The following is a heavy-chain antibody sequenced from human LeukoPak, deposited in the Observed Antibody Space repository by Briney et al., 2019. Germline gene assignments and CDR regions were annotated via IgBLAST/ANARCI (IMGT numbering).Heavy chain of an antibody. CDR3: ARLGGDTYYFGSASYPNWYFDL. V-gene: IGHV5-51*01. CDR2: IYPDDSDT. CDR1: GYTFTTYW. J-gene: IGHJ2*01. D-gene: IGHD3-10*01. Sequence: GESLKISCQASGYTFTTYWIGWVRQMPGKGLECMGIIYPDDSDTTYSPSFQGQVTISADKSFSTAYLQWSSLKASDTATYYCARLGGDTYYFGSASYPNWYFDLWGRGTLVTVSS.